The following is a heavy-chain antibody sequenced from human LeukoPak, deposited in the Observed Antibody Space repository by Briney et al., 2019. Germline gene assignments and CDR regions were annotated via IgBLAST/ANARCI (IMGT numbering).Heavy chain of an antibody. CDR1: GGTFSSYA. V-gene: IGHV1-69*04. CDR2: IIPILGVA. D-gene: IGHD2-2*01. J-gene: IGHJ5*02. CDR3: ASMTAAINWFDP. Sequence: SVKVSCKASGGTFSSYAISWVRQAPGQGLEWMGRIIPILGVANYAQKFQGRVTITADKSTSTAYMELSSLRSEDTAVYYCASMTAAINWFDPWGQGTLVTVSS.